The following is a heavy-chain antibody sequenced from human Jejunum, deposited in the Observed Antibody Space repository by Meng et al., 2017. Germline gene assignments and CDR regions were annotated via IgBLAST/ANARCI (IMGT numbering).Heavy chain of an antibody. Sequence: VQMQESGPVRVSPSGTLSLPCAVSGGSITVTNWWTWVRQAPGKGLVWIGEIYHSGTTNYNPSLKSRVAISADKSKNQFSLNLYSLSAADTAVYYCATRTRDSFDYWGQGSLVTVSS. CDR2: IYHSGTT. J-gene: IGHJ4*02. V-gene: IGHV4-4*02. D-gene: IGHD1-7*01. CDR1: GGSITVTNW. CDR3: ATRTRDSFDY.